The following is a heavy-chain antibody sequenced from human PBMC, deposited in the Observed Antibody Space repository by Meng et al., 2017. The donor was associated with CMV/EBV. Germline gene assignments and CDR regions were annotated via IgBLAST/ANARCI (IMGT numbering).Heavy chain of an antibody. Sequence: QGRSLKSGAEMKKPGASVKVSCTNSGFTLRDYYIHWVRQAPGQGLEWMGWVNSNNDATNYARKFQGRVSMTRDTSISTAHMELSRLMSDDTAVYYCVRSSGWSLFDYWGQGTLVTVSS. D-gene: IGHD6-19*01. CDR2: VNSNNDAT. J-gene: IGHJ4*02. V-gene: IGHV1-2*02. CDR3: VRSSGWSLFDY. CDR1: GFTLRDYY.